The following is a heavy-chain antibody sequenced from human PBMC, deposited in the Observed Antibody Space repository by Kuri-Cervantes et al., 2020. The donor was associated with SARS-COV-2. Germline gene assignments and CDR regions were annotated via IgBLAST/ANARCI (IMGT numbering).Heavy chain of an antibody. CDR2: INPNSGGT. CDR1: GYTFTGYY. J-gene: IGHJ6*02. D-gene: IGHD3-10*01. V-gene: IGHV1-2*04. Sequence: ASVKVSCKASGYTFTGYYMHWVRQAPGQGLEWMGWINPNSGGTNYAQKFQGWVTMTRDTSISTVYMELSRLRSDDTAVYYCARGMVRGLIQYYYGMDVWGQGTTVTVSS. CDR3: ARGMVRGLIQYYYGMDV.